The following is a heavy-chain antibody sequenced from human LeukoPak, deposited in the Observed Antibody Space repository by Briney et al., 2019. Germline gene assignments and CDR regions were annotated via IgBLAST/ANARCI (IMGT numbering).Heavy chain of an antibody. V-gene: IGHV4-59*01. CDR2: IYFSGST. D-gene: IGHD6-19*01. CDR3: AGYSSGWYVDY. Sequence: SETLSLTCTVSGGSISTYYWSWIRQPAGKGLEWIGYIYFSGSTDYNPSLKSRVIISVDTSNNQFSLKLSSVTAADTAVYYCAGYSSGWYVDYWGQGTLVTVSS. J-gene: IGHJ4*02. CDR1: GGSISTYY.